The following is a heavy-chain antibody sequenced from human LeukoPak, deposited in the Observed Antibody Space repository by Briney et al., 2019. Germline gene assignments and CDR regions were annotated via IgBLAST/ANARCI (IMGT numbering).Heavy chain of an antibody. CDR3: ARVRATFSPHFDN. D-gene: IGHD5-12*01. CDR2: INSDGSIT. CDR1: GFTFSSYW. V-gene: IGHV3-74*01. Sequence: GGSLRLSCAASGFTFSSYWMHRVRQAPGKGLMWVSRINSDGSITNYADSVKGRFTISRDNAKNTLHLQMNSLRAEDTAVYYCARVRATFSPHFDNWGQGTLVTVSS. J-gene: IGHJ4*02.